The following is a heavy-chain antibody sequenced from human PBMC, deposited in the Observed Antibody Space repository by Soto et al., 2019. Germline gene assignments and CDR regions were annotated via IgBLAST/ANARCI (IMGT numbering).Heavy chain of an antibody. D-gene: IGHD3-3*01. Sequence: GGSLRLSCAASGFTFSSYGMHWVRQAPGKGLEWVAVISYDGSNKYYADSVKGRFTISRDNSKNTLYLQMNSLRAEDTAVYYCATQYDFWSGYNGYFDYWGQGTLVTVSS. CDR2: ISYDGSNK. CDR1: GFTFSSYG. V-gene: IGHV3-30*03. CDR3: ATQYDFWSGYNGYFDY. J-gene: IGHJ4*02.